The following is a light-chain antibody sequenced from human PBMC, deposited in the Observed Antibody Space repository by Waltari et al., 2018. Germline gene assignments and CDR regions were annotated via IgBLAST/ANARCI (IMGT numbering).Light chain of an antibody. J-gene: IGLJ3*02. CDR3: QSYDSSLSGWM. CDR2: CNP. Sequence: SVLTQPHSVSGAPGQRVTISSTGSSPNTGAGCDLPWYLQPPGTAPKLLIYCNPNRPSGVPDRFSGSKSGTSASLAISGRHAVDEADYYCQSYDSSLSGWMFGGRTKLSFL. V-gene: IGLV1-40*01. CDR1: SPNTGAGCD.